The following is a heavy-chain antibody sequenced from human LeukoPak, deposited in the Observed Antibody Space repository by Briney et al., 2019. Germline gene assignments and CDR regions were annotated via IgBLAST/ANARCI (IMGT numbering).Heavy chain of an antibody. CDR1: GGSSSSYY. Sequence: PSETLSLTCTVSGGSSSSYYWSWIRQPAGKGLEWIGRIYTSGSTNYNPSLKSRVTMSVDTSKNQFSLKLSSVTAADTAVYYCARGPLPIYGSGSGRWFDPWGQGTLVTVSS. CDR2: IYTSGST. CDR3: ARGPLPIYGSGSGRWFDP. J-gene: IGHJ5*02. V-gene: IGHV4-4*07. D-gene: IGHD3-10*01.